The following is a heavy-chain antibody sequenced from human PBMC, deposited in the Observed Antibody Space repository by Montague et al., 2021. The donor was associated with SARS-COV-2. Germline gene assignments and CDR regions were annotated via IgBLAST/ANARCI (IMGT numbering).Heavy chain of an antibody. CDR3: VRGGTMTVVVFDY. Sequence: SETLSLTCTVSGDSISNSNWWTWARQSPGRGLEWIGEIFRSGDSNYNPXXKSRVTMSVDMSRNQFSLSLSNVTAADTAIYYCVRGGTMTVVVFDYWGQGTLVTVSS. CDR2: IFRSGDS. CDR1: GDSISNSNW. J-gene: IGHJ4*02. D-gene: IGHD3-22*01. V-gene: IGHV4-4*02.